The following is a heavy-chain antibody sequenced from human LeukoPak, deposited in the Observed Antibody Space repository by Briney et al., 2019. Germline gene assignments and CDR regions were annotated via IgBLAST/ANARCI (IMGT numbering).Heavy chain of an antibody. Sequence: GGSLRLSCAASGFTVSSYEMNWVRQAPGKGLEWVSFISTSGSTIYYADSVRGRFTISRDNAKNSLYLQMNSLKAEDTALYYCARYFGSGSSNYWGQGTLVTVSS. V-gene: IGHV3-48*03. CDR1: GFTVSSYE. CDR2: ISTSGSTI. J-gene: IGHJ4*02. D-gene: IGHD3-10*01. CDR3: ARYFGSGSSNY.